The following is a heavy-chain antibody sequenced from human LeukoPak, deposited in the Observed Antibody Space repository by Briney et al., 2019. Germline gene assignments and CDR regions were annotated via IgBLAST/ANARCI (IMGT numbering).Heavy chain of an antibody. CDR2: IWYDGGTK. D-gene: IGHD1-26*01. Sequence: WGSPRLPHSGPGFPFSNYGLDLVRHTPGQRLEWVAVIWYDGGTKYYADSVKGRFTISRDNSKNTLYLQMNSLRPADTAVYYCARASGCYDYWGQGTLVTVSS. CDR1: GFPFSNYG. J-gene: IGHJ4*02. CDR3: ARASGCYDY. V-gene: IGHV3-33*01.